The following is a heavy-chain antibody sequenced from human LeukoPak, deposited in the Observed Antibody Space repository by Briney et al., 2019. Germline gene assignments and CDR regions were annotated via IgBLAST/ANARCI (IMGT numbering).Heavy chain of an antibody. CDR3: ARPHAVDFWSGYSSWYFDL. V-gene: IGHV4-38-2*01. D-gene: IGHD3-3*01. J-gene: IGHJ2*01. CDR1: GYSISSGYY. Sequence: SETLSLTCAVSGYSISSGYYWGWIRQPPGKGLEWIGSIYHSGSTYYNPSLKSRVTISGDTSKNQFSLKLSSVTAADTAVYYCARPHAVDFWSGYSSWYFDLWGRGTLVTVSS. CDR2: IYHSGST.